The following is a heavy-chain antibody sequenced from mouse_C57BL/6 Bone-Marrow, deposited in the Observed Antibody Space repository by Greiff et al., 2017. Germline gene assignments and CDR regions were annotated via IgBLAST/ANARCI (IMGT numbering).Heavy chain of an antibody. V-gene: IGHV1-36*01. CDR1: GFTFTDYY. CDR2: VYPYNGGT. CDR3: AIHPHYYGSYYFDY. D-gene: IGHD1-1*01. Sequence: VQLQQSGPVLVKPGPSVKISCKASGFTFTDYYMHWVKQSHGTSLEWIGLVYPYNGGTSYNQKFKGKATLTVDTSSSAAYMQLISLTSDDSAFYYCAIHPHYYGSYYFDYWGQGTTLTVSS. J-gene: IGHJ2*01.